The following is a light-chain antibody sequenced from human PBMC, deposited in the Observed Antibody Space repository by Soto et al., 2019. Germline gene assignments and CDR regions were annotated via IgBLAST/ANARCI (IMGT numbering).Light chain of an antibody. CDR1: SSDVGGYNY. CDR3: CSYAGSYTFIV. J-gene: IGLJ1*01. CDR2: DVS. Sequence: QSALTQPRSVSGSPGQPVTISCTGTSSDVGGYNYVSWYQQHPGKAPKLMISDVSKRPSGVPDRFSGSKSGNTASLTISGRQAEDEADYYCCSYAGSYTFIVFGTGTKLTVL. V-gene: IGLV2-11*01.